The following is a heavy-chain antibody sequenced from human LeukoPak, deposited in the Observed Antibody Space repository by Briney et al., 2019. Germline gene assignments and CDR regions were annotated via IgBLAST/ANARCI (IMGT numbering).Heavy chain of an antibody. D-gene: IGHD1-7*01. CDR1: GFTFTDSA. Sequence: PGGSLRLSCAASGFTFTDSAMTWVRQAPGKGLEWVSAISTSGGATIYTDSVKDRFTISRDNSNNTLYLQMNSLRAEDTAIYYCAKGGNYAPLDYWGQGTLVTVSS. V-gene: IGHV3-23*01. CDR2: ISTSGGAT. CDR3: AKGGNYAPLDY. J-gene: IGHJ4*02.